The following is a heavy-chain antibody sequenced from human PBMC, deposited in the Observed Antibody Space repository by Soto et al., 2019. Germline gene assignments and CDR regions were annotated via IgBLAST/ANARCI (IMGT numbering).Heavy chain of an antibody. D-gene: IGHD6-19*01. J-gene: IGHJ4*02. CDR1: GGSFSGYY. Sequence: SETLSLTCAVYGGSFSGYYWSWIRQPPGKGLEWIGEINHSGSTNYNPSLKSRVTISVDTSKNQFSLKLSSVTAAGTAVYYCARGLIAGAIGYWGQGTLVTVSS. CDR3: ARGLIAGAIGY. CDR2: INHSGST. V-gene: IGHV4-34*01.